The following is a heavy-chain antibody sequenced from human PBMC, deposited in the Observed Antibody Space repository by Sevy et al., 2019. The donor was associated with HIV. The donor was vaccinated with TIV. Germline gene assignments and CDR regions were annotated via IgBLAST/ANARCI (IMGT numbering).Heavy chain of an antibody. D-gene: IGHD3-3*01. V-gene: IGHV4-61*01. CDR1: GGSVSSGSYY. Sequence: SETLSLTCTVSGGSVSSGSYYWSWIRQPPGKGLKWIGYIYYSGGTNYNPSLKSRVTISVDTSKSQFSLKLSSVTDADTVVYYCARDGVSGYTYWSGSREGNYYYYGMDVWGQGTTVTVSS. CDR3: ARDGVSGYTYWSGSREGNYYYYGMDV. J-gene: IGHJ6*02. CDR2: IYYSGGT.